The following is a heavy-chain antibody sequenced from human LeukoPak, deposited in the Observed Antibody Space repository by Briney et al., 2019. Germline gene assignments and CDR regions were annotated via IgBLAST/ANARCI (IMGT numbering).Heavy chain of an antibody. Sequence: GESLRISCKTSGYIFGSYWIGWVRQVPGKGLEWMGIIYPGDSDTKYSPSFQGQVTISADKSISTAYLQWSSLKASDTAMYYCARKAVGTPYYFDSWGPGTLVTVSS. CDR3: ARKAVGTPYYFDS. D-gene: IGHD4-23*01. CDR2: IYPGDSDT. V-gene: IGHV5-51*01. J-gene: IGHJ4*02. CDR1: GYIFGSYW.